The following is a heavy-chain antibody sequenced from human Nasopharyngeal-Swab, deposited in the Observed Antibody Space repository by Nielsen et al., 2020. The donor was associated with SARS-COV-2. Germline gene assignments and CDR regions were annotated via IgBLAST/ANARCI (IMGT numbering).Heavy chain of an antibody. V-gene: IGHV4-59*13. J-gene: IGHJ6*02. D-gene: IGHD2-21*01. CDR3: ARAWGGGGLWSYYYGMDV. CDR1: GGSISNYY. CDR2: IYYSGST. Sequence: SETLSLTCTVSGGSISNYYWSWIRQPPGKGLEWIGYIYYSGSTNYNPSLKSRVTISVDTSKNPFSLKLRSVTAADTAMYYGARAWGGGGLWSYYYGMDVWGQGTTVTVSS.